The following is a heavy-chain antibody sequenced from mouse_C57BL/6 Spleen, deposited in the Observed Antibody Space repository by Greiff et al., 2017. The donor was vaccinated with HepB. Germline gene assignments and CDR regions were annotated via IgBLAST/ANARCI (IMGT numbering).Heavy chain of an antibody. D-gene: IGHD1-1*01. CDR3: ARHYGSSSRGYFAV. V-gene: IGHV1-53*01. Sequence: QVQLQQSGTELVKPGASVKLSCKASGYTFTSYWMHWVKQRHGQGLEWIGNINPSNGGTNYNEKFKSKATLTVDKSSSTAYMQLSSLTSEDSVVYYCARHYGSSSRGYFAVWGTVTTVTVSS. CDR1: GYTFTSYW. J-gene: IGHJ1*03. CDR2: INPSNGGT.